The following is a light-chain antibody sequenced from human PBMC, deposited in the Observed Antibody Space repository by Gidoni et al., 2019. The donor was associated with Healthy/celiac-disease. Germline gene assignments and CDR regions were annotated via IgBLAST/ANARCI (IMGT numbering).Light chain of an antibody. CDR2: DAS. CDR3: QQRSNWPPPLT. CDR1: QSVSSY. Sequence: ESVLTQSPATLSVSPGERATLSCRASQSVSSYLAWYQQKPGQAPRLLIYDASNRATGIPARFRGSGSGTDFTLTISSLEPEDFAVYYCQQRSNWPPPLTFGGGTKVEIK. J-gene: IGKJ4*01. V-gene: IGKV3-11*01.